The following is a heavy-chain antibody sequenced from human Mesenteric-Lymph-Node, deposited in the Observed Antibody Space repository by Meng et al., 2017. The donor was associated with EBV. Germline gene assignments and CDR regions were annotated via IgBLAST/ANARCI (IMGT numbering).Heavy chain of an antibody. D-gene: IGHD6-19*01. V-gene: IGHV3-11*01. J-gene: IGHJ5*01. CDR3: ARERVAVNWFDS. CDR2: ISGSGSTT. CDR1: GFKFSDFY. Sequence: QVERMEAWGDIVKSGGSLRLSCAASGFKFSDFYMSWIRQAPGKGLEWVSYISGSGSTTVYAESVKGRFTISRDNAKKSLYLEMSSLRAEDTAIYYCARERVAVNWFDSWGQGTLVTVSS.